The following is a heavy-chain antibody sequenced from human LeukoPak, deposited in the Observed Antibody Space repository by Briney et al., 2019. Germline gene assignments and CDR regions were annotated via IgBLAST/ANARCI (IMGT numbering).Heavy chain of an antibody. CDR2: INHSGST. CDR1: GGSISSGGYY. D-gene: IGHD2-2*01. Sequence: SQTLSLTCTVSGGSISSGGYYWSWNRQPPGKGLEWIGEINHSGSTNYNPSLKSRVTISVDTSKNQFSLKLSSVTAADTAVYYCAIPFADCGSTSCYAGWGQGTLVTVSS. J-gene: IGHJ4*02. CDR3: AIPFADCGSTSCYAG. V-gene: IGHV4-30-2*01.